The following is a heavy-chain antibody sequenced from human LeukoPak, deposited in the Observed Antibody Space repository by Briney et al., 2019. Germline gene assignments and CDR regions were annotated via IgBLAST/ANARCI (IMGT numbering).Heavy chain of an antibody. J-gene: IGHJ6*02. D-gene: IGHD4-23*01. V-gene: IGHV4-59*01. CDR1: GGSISSYY. CDR2: IYYSGST. CDR3: ARHGGASGMDV. Sequence: PSETLSLTCTGAGGSISSYYGSWMRQPPGKGLEWIGYIYYSGSTDYNPSLKSRVTISIDTSRNQFSLKLSSVTAAATAVYYCARHGGASGMDVWGQGTTVTVSS.